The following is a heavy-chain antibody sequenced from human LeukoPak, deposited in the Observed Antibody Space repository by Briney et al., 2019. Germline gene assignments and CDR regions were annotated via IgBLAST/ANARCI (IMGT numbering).Heavy chain of an antibody. Sequence: SETLSLTCTVSGGSISSGGYYWSWIRQPPGKGLEWIGYIYHSGSTYYNPSLKSRVTISVDRSKNQFSLKLSSVTAADTAVYYCARTRSPYDILTGYGINWFDPWGQGTLVIVSS. CDR2: IYHSGST. D-gene: IGHD3-9*01. J-gene: IGHJ5*02. CDR1: GGSISSGGYY. V-gene: IGHV4-30-2*01. CDR3: ARTRSPYDILTGYGINWFDP.